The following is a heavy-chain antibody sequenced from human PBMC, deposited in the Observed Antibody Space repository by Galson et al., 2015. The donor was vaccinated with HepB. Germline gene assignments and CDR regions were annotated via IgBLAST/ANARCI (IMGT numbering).Heavy chain of an antibody. D-gene: IGHD5-18*01. Sequence: QSGAGVKKPGESLRISCTGSGYSFTSYWISWVRQMPGKGLEWMGRIDPSDSYTNYSPSFQGHVTISADKSISTAYLQWSSLKASDTAMYYCARRGYSYGPFLVWGQGTLVTVSS. V-gene: IGHV5-10-1*01. CDR1: GYSFTSYW. CDR2: IDPSDSYT. CDR3: ARRGYSYGPFLV. J-gene: IGHJ4*02.